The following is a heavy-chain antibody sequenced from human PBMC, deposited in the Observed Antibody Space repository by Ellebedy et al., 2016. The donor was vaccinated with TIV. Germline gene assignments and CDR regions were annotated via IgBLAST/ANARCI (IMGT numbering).Heavy chain of an antibody. Sequence: GGSLRLSCAASGFTFSSYGMHWVRQAPGKGLEWVAVISYDGSNKYYADSVKGRFTISRDNSKNTLYLQMNSLRAEDTAVYYCATSGSYIDYWGQGTLVTVSS. CDR2: ISYDGSNK. CDR3: ATSGSYIDY. D-gene: IGHD1-26*01. J-gene: IGHJ4*02. CDR1: GFTFSSYG. V-gene: IGHV3-30*03.